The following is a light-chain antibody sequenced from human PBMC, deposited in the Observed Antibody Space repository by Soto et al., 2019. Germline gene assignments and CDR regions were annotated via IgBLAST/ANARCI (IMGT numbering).Light chain of an antibody. Sequence: VMTQSPLSLPVTLGQPASISCRSSQSLLYTDGNTYLSWFQPRPGQSPRRLIYEVSNRDSGVPDRFSGSGSGTDFTLKISRVEAEDVGVYYCMQGSYWPRTFGQGTKVDIK. CDR1: QSLLYTDGNTY. CDR3: MQGSYWPRT. V-gene: IGKV2-30*01. J-gene: IGKJ1*01. CDR2: EVS.